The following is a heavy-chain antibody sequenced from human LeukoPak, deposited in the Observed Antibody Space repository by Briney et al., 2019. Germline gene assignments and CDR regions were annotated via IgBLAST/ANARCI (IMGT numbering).Heavy chain of an antibody. Sequence: GASVKVSCKASGYTFTSYYMHWVRQAPGQGLEWMGIINPSGGSTSYAQKFQGRVTMTRDTSTSTVYMELSSLRSEDTAVYYCARGAQTVTAEYYYYYMDVWGKGTTVTVSS. CDR1: GYTFTSYY. J-gene: IGHJ6*03. D-gene: IGHD3-10*01. CDR2: INPSGGST. CDR3: ARGAQTVTAEYYYYYMDV. V-gene: IGHV1-46*01.